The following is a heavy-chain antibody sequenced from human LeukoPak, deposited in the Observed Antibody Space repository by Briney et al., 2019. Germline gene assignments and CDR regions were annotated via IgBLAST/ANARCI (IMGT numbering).Heavy chain of an antibody. CDR1: GYTFTSYY. CDR2: INPSGGST. CDR3: ARERLRIAVAGRGKNWFDP. V-gene: IGHV1-46*01. Sequence: ASVKVSCKASGYTFTSYYMHWVRQAPGQGLEWMGKINPSGGSTSYAQKFQGRVTMTRDTSTSTVYMELSSLRSEDTAVYYCARERLRIAVAGRGKNWFDPWGQGTLVTVSS. D-gene: IGHD6-19*01. J-gene: IGHJ5*02.